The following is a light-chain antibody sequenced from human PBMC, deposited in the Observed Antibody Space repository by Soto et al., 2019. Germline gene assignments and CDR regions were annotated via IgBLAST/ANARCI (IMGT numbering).Light chain of an antibody. V-gene: IGKV3-15*01. CDR3: QQYNKWPLT. CDR1: QSVYSN. Sequence: EIVMTQSPATLSVSPGERVTLSCRASQSVYSNLAWYQQKPGQAPRLLIHGTFTRATGIPARFSGSGSGTEFTLPISSLQSEDFAVYYCQQYNKWPLTFGGGTKVEIK. CDR2: GTF. J-gene: IGKJ4*01.